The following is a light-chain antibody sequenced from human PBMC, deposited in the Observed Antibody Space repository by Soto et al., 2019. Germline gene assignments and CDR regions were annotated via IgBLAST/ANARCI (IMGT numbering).Light chain of an antibody. CDR3: QQAHSFPVT. V-gene: IGKV1-12*01. CDR2: AAS. J-gene: IGKJ5*01. CDR1: QDITRW. Sequence: DIQMTQSPSSVSAVVGDRVTITCRASQDITRWLAWYQQQPGRAPKLLIYAASTLQGGVPSRFSGSGSGTDFTLPISSLRPEDFATSYCQQAHSFPVTFGQGTRIEI.